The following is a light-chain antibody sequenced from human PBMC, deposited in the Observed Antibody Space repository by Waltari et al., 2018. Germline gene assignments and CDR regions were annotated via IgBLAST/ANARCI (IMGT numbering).Light chain of an antibody. Sequence: QSALTQPPSASGSPGQSVTISCTGTSSALLNYNFVSWYQQLPGKAPKLLIYEVNRRPAGVPVRFSCFKSGNTASLIVSGLQSEDEADYYCLSYLGGNRVMCGGGTKLTVL. CDR3: LSYLGGNRVM. CDR1: SSALLNYNF. J-gene: IGLJ3*02. V-gene: IGLV2-8*01. CDR2: EVN.